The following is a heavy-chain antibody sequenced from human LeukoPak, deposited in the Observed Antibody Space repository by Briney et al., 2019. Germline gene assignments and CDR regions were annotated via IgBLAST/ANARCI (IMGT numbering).Heavy chain of an antibody. V-gene: IGHV1-46*01. J-gene: IGHJ4*02. CDR2: INPSGGST. CDR3: ARDLSGDYGVDY. D-gene: IGHD4-17*01. CDR1: GYTFTSYY. Sequence: ASVKVSCKASGYTFTSYYMHWVRQAPGQGLEWMGIINPSGGSTSYAQKFQGRVTMTRDTSTSTVYMELSSLRSGDTAVYYCARDLSGDYGVDYWGQGTLVTVSS.